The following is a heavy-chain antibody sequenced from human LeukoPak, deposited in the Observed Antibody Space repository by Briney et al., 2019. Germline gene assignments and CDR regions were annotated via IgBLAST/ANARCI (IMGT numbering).Heavy chain of an antibody. D-gene: IGHD6-19*01. CDR2: INWNGGNT. V-gene: IGHV3-20*04. CDR3: GRDLSGWYGPDY. J-gene: IGHJ4*02. CDR1: GFTFDDYG. Sequence: PGGSLRLPCAASGFTFDDYGMSWVRQAPGKGLEWVAGINWNGGNTGYSDSVKGRFTISRDNAKNSLYLQMDSLRAEDTALYYCGRDLSGWYGPDYWGQGTLVTVSS.